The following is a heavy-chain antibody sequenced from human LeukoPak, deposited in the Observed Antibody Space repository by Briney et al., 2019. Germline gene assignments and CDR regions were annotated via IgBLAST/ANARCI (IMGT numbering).Heavy chain of an antibody. D-gene: IGHD2-2*02. CDR2: MNPNSGNT. V-gene: IGHV1-8*01. CDR3: ARIVVPAATPYWYFDL. Sequence: GASVKVSCKASGYTFTSYDINWVRQATGQGLEWMGWMNPNSGNTGYAQKFQGRVTMTRNTSISTAYMELSSLRSDDTAVYYCARIVVPAATPYWYFDLWGRGTLVTVSS. J-gene: IGHJ2*01. CDR1: GYTFTSYD.